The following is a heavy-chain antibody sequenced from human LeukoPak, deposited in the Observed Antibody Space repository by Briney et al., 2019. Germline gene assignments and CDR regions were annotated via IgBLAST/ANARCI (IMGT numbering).Heavy chain of an antibody. Sequence: GGSLRLSCEASGLSLSNYPMHWVRQAPGKGLEWITLITYDGAFDGGKTYYADSVRGRFTISRDNSKNTLYLQMDSLRAEDTALYYCAKDFVRYNIQFDYWGQGALVTVSS. J-gene: IGHJ4*02. CDR2: ITYDGAFDGGKT. V-gene: IGHV3-30*07. D-gene: IGHD1-14*01. CDR1: GLSLSNYP. CDR3: AKDFVRYNIQFDY.